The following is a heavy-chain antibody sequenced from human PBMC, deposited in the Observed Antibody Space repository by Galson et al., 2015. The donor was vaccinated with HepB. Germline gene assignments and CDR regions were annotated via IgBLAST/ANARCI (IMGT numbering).Heavy chain of an antibody. J-gene: IGHJ4*02. D-gene: IGHD2-2*01. CDR1: GGSFSGYY. V-gene: IGHV4-34*01. Sequence: LSLTCAVYGGSFSGYYWSWIRQPPGKGLEWIGEINHSGSTNYNPSLKSRVTISVDTSKNQFSLKLSSVTAADTAVYYCAIVVVPAAIPYWGQGTLVTVSS. CDR2: INHSGST. CDR3: AIVVVPAAIPY.